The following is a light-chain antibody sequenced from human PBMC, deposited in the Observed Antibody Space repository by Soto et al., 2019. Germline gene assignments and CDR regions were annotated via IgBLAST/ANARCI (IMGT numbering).Light chain of an antibody. CDR3: QQYNNWPRAT. V-gene: IGKV3-15*01. J-gene: IGKJ4*01. CDR1: QIISIY. Sequence: IVFTLSPSTLSLSTGERATLSCRASQIISIYLAWFQQKPGQAPRLLMFRTSSRATGFPARFSGSGSGTEFNLTISSLQSEDFGVYYCQQYNNWPRATFGGGTKVDI. CDR2: RTS.